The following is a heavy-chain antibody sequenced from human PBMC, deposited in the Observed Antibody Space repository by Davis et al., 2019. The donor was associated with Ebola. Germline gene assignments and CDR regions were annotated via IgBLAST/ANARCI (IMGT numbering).Heavy chain of an antibody. V-gene: IGHV4-59*01. Sequence: MPSETLSLTCAVYGGSFSGYYWNWIRQPPGKGLEWIGYIYYSGSTNYNPSLKSRVTISVDTSKNQFSLKLSSVTAADTAVYYCASLYLTGAYWGQGTLVTVSS. CDR1: GGSFSGYY. CDR2: IYYSGST. D-gene: IGHD3-9*01. J-gene: IGHJ4*02. CDR3: ASLYLTGAY.